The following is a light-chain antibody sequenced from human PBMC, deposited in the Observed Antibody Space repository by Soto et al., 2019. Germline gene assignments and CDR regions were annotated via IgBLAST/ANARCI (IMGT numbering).Light chain of an antibody. J-gene: IGKJ5*01. CDR2: EVS. Sequence: DIVMTQTPLSLSVTPGQPASISCKSSQSLLHSDGKTYLYWYLQKPGQPPQLLIYEVSNRFSGGPDGFRGGGSGTVFTLKISGGGAEDVGVYYGMKSIQLPPTSGQGTRLKIK. CDR1: QSLLHSDGKTY. CDR3: MKSIQLPPT. V-gene: IGKV2D-29*01.